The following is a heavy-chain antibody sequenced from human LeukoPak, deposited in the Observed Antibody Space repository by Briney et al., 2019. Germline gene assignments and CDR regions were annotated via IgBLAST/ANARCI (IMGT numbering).Heavy chain of an antibody. D-gene: IGHD3-10*01. CDR2: ISSSSSVI. CDR1: GFTFNTYS. CDR3: ARDMSLLWFGDPFDY. V-gene: IGHV3-48*02. J-gene: IGHJ4*02. Sequence: GGSLRLSCAASGFTFNTYSMSWVRQAPGKGLEWIPYISSSSSVIYYADSVKGRFTISRDNARNSLYLQMNSLRDEDTAVYYCARDMSLLWFGDPFDYWGQGTLVTVSS.